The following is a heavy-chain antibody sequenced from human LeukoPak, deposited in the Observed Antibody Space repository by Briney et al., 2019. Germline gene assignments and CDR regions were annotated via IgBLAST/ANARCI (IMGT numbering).Heavy chain of an antibody. CDR2: ISSYGSNK. J-gene: IGHJ6*02. CDR3: AKVWQCLDV. Sequence: PGRSLRLSCAVSKFSFSVYTMHWVRQAPGKGLEWVALISSYGSNKYYAESVKGRFTISRDDSKNTVYLQMNSLRAEDTAVYYCAKVWQCLDVWGQGTTVTVSS. CDR1: KFSFSVYT. D-gene: IGHD6-19*01. V-gene: IGHV3-30-3*01.